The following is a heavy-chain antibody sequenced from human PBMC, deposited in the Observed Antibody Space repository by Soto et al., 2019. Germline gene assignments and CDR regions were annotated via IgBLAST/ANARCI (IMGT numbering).Heavy chain of an antibody. J-gene: IGHJ6*02. CDR2: MSPNSGAT. D-gene: IGHD1-1*01. CDR3: ARGVDAGVDV. V-gene: IGHV1-8*01. Sequence: QVQLVQSGAEVTKPGASVKVSCKASGYTFTSYDISWVRQASGQGLEWMGWMSPNSGATGYAQKFQGRVTMTRDTSISTAYMELSILRSEDTAIYYCARGVDAGVDVWGQGSTVTVSS. CDR1: GYTFTSYD.